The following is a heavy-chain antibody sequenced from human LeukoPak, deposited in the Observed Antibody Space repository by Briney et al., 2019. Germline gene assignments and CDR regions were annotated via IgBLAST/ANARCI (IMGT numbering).Heavy chain of an antibody. Sequence: GGSLRLSCAASGFTFSSYSTNWVRQAPGKGLEWVSSISSSSSYIYYADSVKGRFTISRDNAKNSLYLQMNSLRAEDTAVYYCARDAYDSSGYPFDYWGQGTLVTVSS. CDR3: ARDAYDSSGYPFDY. CDR1: GFTFSSYS. CDR2: ISSSSSYI. V-gene: IGHV3-21*01. J-gene: IGHJ4*02. D-gene: IGHD3-22*01.